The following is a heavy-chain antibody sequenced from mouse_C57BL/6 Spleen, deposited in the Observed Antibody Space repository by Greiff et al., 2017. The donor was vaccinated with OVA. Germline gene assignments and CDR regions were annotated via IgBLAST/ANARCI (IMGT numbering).Heavy chain of an antibody. CDR3: ARSTTVVATKAMDY. CDR1: GFTFSDYG. Sequence: EVQLVESGGGLVKPGGSLKLSCAASGFTFSDYGMHWVRQAPEKGLEWVAYISSGSSTIYYADTVKGRFTISRDNAKNTLFLHMTSLRSEDTAMYYCARSTTVVATKAMDYWGQGTSVTVSS. V-gene: IGHV5-17*01. D-gene: IGHD1-1*01. J-gene: IGHJ4*01. CDR2: ISSGSSTI.